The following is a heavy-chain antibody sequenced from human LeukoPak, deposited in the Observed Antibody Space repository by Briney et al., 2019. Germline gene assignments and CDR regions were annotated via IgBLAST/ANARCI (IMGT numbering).Heavy chain of an antibody. J-gene: IGHJ4*02. CDR2: ISGSDGST. V-gene: IGHV3-23*01. CDR3: AKRGAEVGATVAPGDY. CDR1: GFTFSSYA. D-gene: IGHD1-26*01. Sequence: GGSLRLSCAASGFTFSSYAMSWVRQAPGKGLEWVSAISGSDGSTYYADSVKGRFAISGDNSKNTLYLQMNSLRAEDTAVYYCAKRGAEVGATVAPGDYWGQGTLVTVSS.